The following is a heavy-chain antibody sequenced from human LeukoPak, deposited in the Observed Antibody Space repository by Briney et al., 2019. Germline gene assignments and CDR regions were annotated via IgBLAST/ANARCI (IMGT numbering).Heavy chain of an antibody. CDR3: ARASSSGINYFDY. Sequence: SGGSLRLSCAASGFTFSSYSMHWVRQAPGKGLEWVAVISYDGSNKYYADSVKGRFTISRDNSNNTLFLQINSLRAEDTAVYYCARASSSGINYFDYWGQGTLVTVSS. J-gene: IGHJ4*02. D-gene: IGHD6-19*01. V-gene: IGHV3-30*07. CDR1: GFTFSSYS. CDR2: ISYDGSNK.